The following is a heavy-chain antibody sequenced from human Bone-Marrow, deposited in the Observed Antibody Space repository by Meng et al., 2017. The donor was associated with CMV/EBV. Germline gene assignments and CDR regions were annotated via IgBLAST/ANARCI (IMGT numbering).Heavy chain of an antibody. V-gene: IGHV4-4*08. D-gene: IGHD2-2*01. Sequence: SETLSLTCTVSGGSISTYYWSCIRQPPGKGLEWIGYIYSSGSTKYNPSLKSRVTISVDTSKNQFSLKLSSVTAADTAVYYCARDQRARRQRVVVVVPAAKIWFDPWGQGTLVTVSS. J-gene: IGHJ5*02. CDR3: ARDQRARRQRVVVVVPAAKIWFDP. CDR2: IYSSGST. CDR1: GGSISTYY.